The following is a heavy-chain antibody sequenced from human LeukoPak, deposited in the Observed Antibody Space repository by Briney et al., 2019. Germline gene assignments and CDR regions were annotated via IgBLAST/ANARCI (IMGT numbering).Heavy chain of an antibody. CDR1: GFIFSDHY. CDR3: ASPVGATTVRAFDI. V-gene: IGHV3-72*01. Sequence: GGSLRLSCAASGFIFSDHYMDWVRQAPGKGLEWVGRTRNEATIYTTKYAASVKGRFTISRDDSKNSLYLQMNSLKTEDTAVYYCASPVGATTVRAFDIWGQGTMVTVSS. CDR2: TRNEATIYTT. D-gene: IGHD1-26*01. J-gene: IGHJ3*02.